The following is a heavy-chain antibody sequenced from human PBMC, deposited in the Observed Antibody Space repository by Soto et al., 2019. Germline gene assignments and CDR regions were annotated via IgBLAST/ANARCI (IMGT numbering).Heavy chain of an antibody. CDR2: IIPIFGTA. D-gene: IGHD3-10*01. Sequence: QVQLVQSGAEVKKPGSSVKVSCKASGGIFSSYAISWVRQAPGQGLEWMGGIIPIFGTANYAQKFQGRVTITADESTSTAYMELSSLRSEDTAVYYCARAGSKYYGSGTYLGYWGQGTLVTVSS. CDR1: GGIFSSYA. CDR3: ARAGSKYYGSGTYLGY. V-gene: IGHV1-69*01. J-gene: IGHJ4*02.